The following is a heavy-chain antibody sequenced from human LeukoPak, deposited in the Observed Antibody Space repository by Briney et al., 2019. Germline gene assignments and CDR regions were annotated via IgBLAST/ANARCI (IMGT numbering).Heavy chain of an antibody. CDR2: IIPIFGTA. CDR3: ARGGSVVVDPSAFYFDY. Sequence: SVTVSCTASGGTFSSYAISWVRQAPGQGPEWTGGIIPIFGTANYAQKFQGRVTITADESTSTAYMELSSLRSEDTAVYYCARGGSVVVDPSAFYFDYWGQGTLVTVSS. V-gene: IGHV1-69*13. D-gene: IGHD3-22*01. CDR1: GGTFSSYA. J-gene: IGHJ4*02.